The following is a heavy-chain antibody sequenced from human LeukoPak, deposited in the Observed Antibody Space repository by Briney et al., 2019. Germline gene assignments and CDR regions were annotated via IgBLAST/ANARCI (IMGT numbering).Heavy chain of an antibody. J-gene: IGHJ4*02. Sequence: PSETLSLTCTVSGGSISSYHWSWIRQPPGKGLEWIGYVHYSGSTNYNPSLKSRVTISVDKSKNQFSLKLSSVTAADTAVYYCAREKTYYYDSSGYYQRNYFDYWGQGTLVTVSS. CDR2: VHYSGST. V-gene: IGHV4-59*12. D-gene: IGHD3-22*01. CDR1: GGSISSYH. CDR3: AREKTYYYDSSGYYQRNYFDY.